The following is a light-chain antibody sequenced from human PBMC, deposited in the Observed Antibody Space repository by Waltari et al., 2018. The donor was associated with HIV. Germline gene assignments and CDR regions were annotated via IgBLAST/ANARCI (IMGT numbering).Light chain of an antibody. J-gene: IGKJ4*01. Sequence: ETVLPQSPGALSFFPGERATLSCRASQTISSNYLAWYQYKPGQAPRLLIDDASMRATAIPARFSGGGSGTDFTLTINRLEPEDFAVYYCQQYHGSPLTFGGGTTVE. CDR2: DAS. CDR1: QTISSNY. V-gene: IGKV3-20*01. CDR3: QQYHGSPLT.